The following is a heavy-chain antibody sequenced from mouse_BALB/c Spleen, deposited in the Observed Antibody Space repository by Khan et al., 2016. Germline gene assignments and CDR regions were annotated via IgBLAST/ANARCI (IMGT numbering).Heavy chain of an antibody. CDR3: ARTHYRYDDGFAY. D-gene: IGHD2-14*01. V-gene: IGHV1S137*01. J-gene: IGHJ3*01. CDR2: ISTYYGDA. Sequence: QVRLQQSGAELVRPGVSLKISCKGSGYTFTDYAMHWVKQSHAKSLEWIGVISTYYGDASYHQKFKGKATMTVDKSSSTAYMELARLTSEDSAIYYGARTHYRYDDGFAYWGQGTLVTVSA. CDR1: GYTFTDYA.